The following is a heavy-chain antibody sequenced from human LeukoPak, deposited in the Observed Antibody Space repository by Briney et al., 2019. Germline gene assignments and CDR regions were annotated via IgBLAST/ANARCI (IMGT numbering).Heavy chain of an antibody. V-gene: IGHV4-59*08. CDR1: GGPISSYY. CDR3: ARRAPYSYEWSTLDY. CDR2: IYYSGST. D-gene: IGHD5-18*01. Sequence: SETLSLTCTVSGGPISSYYWSWIRQPPGKGLEWIGYIYYSGSTNYNPSFKSRVTISVDTSKNQFSLKLSSVTPADTAVYYCARRAPYSYEWSTLDYWGQGTLVTVSS. J-gene: IGHJ4*02.